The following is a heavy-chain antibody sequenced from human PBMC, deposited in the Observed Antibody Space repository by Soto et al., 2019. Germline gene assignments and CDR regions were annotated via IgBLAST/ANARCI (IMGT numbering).Heavy chain of an antibody. CDR1: GGSISSSRYY. D-gene: IGHD3-3*01. CDR3: ARQTMYYDFWSGPNWFDP. V-gene: IGHV4-39*01. CDR2: MYYRGST. J-gene: IGHJ5*02. Sequence: SETLSLTCPVSGGSISSSRYYWGWIRQPPGKGLEWIGSMYYRGSTYYNPSLKSRVTISVDTSKNQFSLKLSSVTAADTAVYYCARQTMYYDFWSGPNWFDPWGQGTLVTVSS.